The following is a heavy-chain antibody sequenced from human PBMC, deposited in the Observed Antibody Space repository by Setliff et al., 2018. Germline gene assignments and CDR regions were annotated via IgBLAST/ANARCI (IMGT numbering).Heavy chain of an antibody. CDR2: IKQDESEK. CDR3: AKLPSGYPYNWFDP. J-gene: IGHJ5*02. D-gene: IGHD3-22*01. Sequence: PGESLKISCAASGFTFSTYWMAWVRQAPGKGLEWVANIKQDESEKHYVDSVKGRFTISRDNAKNSLYLQMNSLRAEDTAVYYCAKLPSGYPYNWFDPWGQGTLVTVSS. V-gene: IGHV3-7*03. CDR1: GFTFSTYW.